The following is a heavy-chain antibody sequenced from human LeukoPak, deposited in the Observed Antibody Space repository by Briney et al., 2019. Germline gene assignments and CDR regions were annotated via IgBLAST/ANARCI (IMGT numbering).Heavy chain of an antibody. J-gene: IGHJ6*03. CDR3: ARAGAIFGVVINVYYYYYMDV. Sequence: TSETLSLTCTVSGGSISSGGYYWSWIRQPPGRGLEWIGYIYHSGSTYYNPSLKSRVTISVDRSKNQFSLKLSSVTAADTAVYYCARAGAIFGVVINVYYYYYMDVWGKGTTVTVSS. V-gene: IGHV4-30-2*01. D-gene: IGHD3-3*01. CDR2: IYHSGST. CDR1: GGSISSGGYY.